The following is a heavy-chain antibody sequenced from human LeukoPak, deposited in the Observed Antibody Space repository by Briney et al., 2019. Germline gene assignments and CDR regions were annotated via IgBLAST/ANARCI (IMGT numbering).Heavy chain of an antibody. D-gene: IGHD3-10*01. CDR1: GGTFSSYA. Sequence: SVKVSCKASGGTFSSYAISWVRQAPGQGLEWMGGIIPIFGTANYAQKFQGRVTITADESTSTAYMELSSLRSEDTAVYYCARDESGFRYGSGNIFDYWGQGTLVTVSS. CDR3: ARDESGFRYGSGNIFDY. CDR2: IIPIFGTA. V-gene: IGHV1-69*13. J-gene: IGHJ4*02.